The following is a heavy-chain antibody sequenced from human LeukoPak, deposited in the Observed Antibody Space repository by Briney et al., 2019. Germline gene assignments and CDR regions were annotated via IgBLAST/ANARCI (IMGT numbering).Heavy chain of an antibody. Sequence: KPSETLSLTCTVSVYSISSGYYWGWIRQPPGKGLEWIGGFYRGGSTYYNPSLKSRVTISLDTPKNQFSLKLSSVTAADTAVYYCARGAFWSGYYTLDAFDIWGQGTMVTVSS. V-gene: IGHV4-38-2*02. CDR1: VYSISSGYY. J-gene: IGHJ3*02. CDR2: FYRGGST. D-gene: IGHD3-3*01. CDR3: ARGAFWSGYYTLDAFDI.